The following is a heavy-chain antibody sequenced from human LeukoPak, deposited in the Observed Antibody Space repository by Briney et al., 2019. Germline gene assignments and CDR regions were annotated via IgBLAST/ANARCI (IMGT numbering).Heavy chain of an antibody. CDR2: IYYSGST. CDR3: ARGGTIVRATHLYYFDY. J-gene: IGHJ4*02. D-gene: IGHD1-26*01. CDR1: GGSISSYY. V-gene: IGHV4-59*01. Sequence: SETLSLTCTVSGGSISSYYWSWIRQPPGKGLEWIGYIYYSGSTNYNPSLKSRVTISVDTSKNQFSLKLCSVTAADTAVYYCARGGTIVRATHLYYFDYRGQGTLVTVS.